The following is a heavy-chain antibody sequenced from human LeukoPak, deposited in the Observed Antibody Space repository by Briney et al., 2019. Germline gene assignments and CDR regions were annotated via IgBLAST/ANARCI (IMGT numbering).Heavy chain of an antibody. Sequence: TSETLSLTCTVSGGSISSYYWSWIRQPPGKGLEWIGYIYYSGSTNYNPSLKSRITISVDTSKNQFSLKLSSVTAADTAVYYCARAGQWQHFDYWGQGTLVTVSS. D-gene: IGHD6-19*01. CDR1: GGSISSYY. CDR3: ARAGQWQHFDY. V-gene: IGHV4-59*01. CDR2: IYYSGST. J-gene: IGHJ4*02.